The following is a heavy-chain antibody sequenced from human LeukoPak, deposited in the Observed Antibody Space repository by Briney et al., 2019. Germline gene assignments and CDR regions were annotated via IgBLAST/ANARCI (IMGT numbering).Heavy chain of an antibody. CDR3: ARREWGGGPSALGV. CDR2: ILHSGRT. J-gene: IGHJ4*02. V-gene: IGHV4-34*12. CDR1: GGSFSNYY. D-gene: IGHD4-23*01. Sequence: SETLSLTCAVYGGSFSNYYWAWIRQPPGKRLEWIGEILHSGRTNYNPSLKSRVTISVDTSKKQFSVRLNSVTAADTGLYYCARREWGGGPSALGVWGQGTLVTVSS.